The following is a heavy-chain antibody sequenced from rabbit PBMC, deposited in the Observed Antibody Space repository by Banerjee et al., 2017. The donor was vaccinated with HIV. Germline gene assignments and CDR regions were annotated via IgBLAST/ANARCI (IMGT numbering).Heavy chain of an antibody. CDR1: GFSLSGYW. CDR3: ARDLAGVIGWNFNL. Sequence: QEQLEESGGDLVKPEGSLTLTCTVSGFSLSGYWMSWVRQAPGKGLEWIGCINSSSRNVVYASWATGRFTISKTSSTTVTLQMTSLTAADTATYLCARDLAGVIGWNFNLWGQGTLVTVS. CDR2: INSSSRNV. D-gene: IGHD4-1*01. J-gene: IGHJ4*01. V-gene: IGHV1S45*01.